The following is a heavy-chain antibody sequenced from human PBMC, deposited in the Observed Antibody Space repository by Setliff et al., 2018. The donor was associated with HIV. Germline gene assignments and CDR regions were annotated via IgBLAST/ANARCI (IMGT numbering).Heavy chain of an antibody. D-gene: IGHD5-18*01. J-gene: IGHJ4*02. CDR2: VYYTGST. V-gene: IGHV4-59*01. CDR1: SDSIRFYY. CDR3: ARDSGGYNYGFAVGSFDY. Sequence: TLSLTCTVSSDSIRFYYWTWIRQPPGKGLEWIGNVYYTGSTNYNPSLKSRITISIDTSKSQFSPKLTSVAAADTAVYYCARDSGGYNYGFAVGSFDYWGQGALVTVSS.